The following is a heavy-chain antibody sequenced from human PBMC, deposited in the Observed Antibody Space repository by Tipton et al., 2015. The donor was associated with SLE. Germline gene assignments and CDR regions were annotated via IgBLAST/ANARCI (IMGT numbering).Heavy chain of an antibody. Sequence: TLSLTCTVSGGSISRHSWNWIRQPPGKGLQWIGYLDYTGNTNYSPSLKRRVTMSIDTSKNQFSLRLSSVTAADTAVYYCARDSAVNFWYFDLWGRGTLVTVSS. CDR3: ARDSAVNFWYFDL. V-gene: IGHV4-59*11. J-gene: IGHJ2*01. CDR2: LDYTGNT. CDR1: GGSISRHS.